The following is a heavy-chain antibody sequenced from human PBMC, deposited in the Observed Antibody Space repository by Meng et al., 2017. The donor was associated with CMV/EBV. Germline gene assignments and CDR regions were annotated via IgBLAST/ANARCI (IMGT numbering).Heavy chain of an antibody. Sequence: GESLKISCKASGYSFSSYDINWVRQASGQGLEWMGWMNPNTGNTGYAQKFQGRVTMTRNTSISTAYMELGSLRSEDTAVYHCASSNEGGNPGFRAEYFQHWGQGTLVTVSS. CDR3: ASSNEGGNPGFRAEYFQH. CDR2: MNPNTGNT. CDR1: GYSFSSYD. D-gene: IGHD4-23*01. V-gene: IGHV1-8*01. J-gene: IGHJ1*01.